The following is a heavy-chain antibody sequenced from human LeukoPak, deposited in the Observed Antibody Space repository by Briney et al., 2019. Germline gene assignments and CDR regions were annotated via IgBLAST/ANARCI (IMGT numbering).Heavy chain of an antibody. CDR3: ARADDSSGYYYGPAEYFQH. D-gene: IGHD3-22*01. CDR2: ISAYNGNT. J-gene: IGHJ1*01. CDR1: GYTFTSYG. V-gene: IGHV1-18*01. Sequence: GASVKVTCKGSGYTFTSYGISWVRQAPGQGLEWVGWISAYNGNTNYAQKLQGRVTMTADTSTSTAYMELRSLISDDTAVYYCARADDSSGYYYGPAEYFQHWGQGTLVTVSS.